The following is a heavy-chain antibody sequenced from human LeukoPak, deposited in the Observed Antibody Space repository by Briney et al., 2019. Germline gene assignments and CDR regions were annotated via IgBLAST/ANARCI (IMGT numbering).Heavy chain of an antibody. J-gene: IGHJ3*02. CDR3: ARDRRWELLQGAAFDI. Sequence: KPSQTLSLTCTVSGGSISSGDYYWSWIRQPPGKGLEWIGYIYYSGSTNYNSSLKSRVTISVDTSKNQFSLKLSSVTAADTAVYYCARDRRWELLQGAAFDIWGQGTMVTVSS. V-gene: IGHV4-30-4*08. CDR1: GGSISSGDYY. CDR2: IYYSGST. D-gene: IGHD1-26*01.